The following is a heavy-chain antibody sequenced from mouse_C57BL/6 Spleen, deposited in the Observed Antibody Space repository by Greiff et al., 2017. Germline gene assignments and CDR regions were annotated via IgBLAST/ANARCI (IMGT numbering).Heavy chain of an antibody. CDR1: GYTFTDYN. CDR2: INPNNGGT. Sequence: VQLQQSGPELVQPGASVKIPCKASGYTFTDYNMDWVKQSHGKSLEWIGDINPNNGGTIYNQKFKGKATLTVDKSSSTAYMALRSLTSEDTAVYYCARSYYGSSYWYFDVWGTGTTVTVSS. CDR3: ARSYYGSSYWYFDV. J-gene: IGHJ1*03. V-gene: IGHV1-18*01. D-gene: IGHD1-1*01.